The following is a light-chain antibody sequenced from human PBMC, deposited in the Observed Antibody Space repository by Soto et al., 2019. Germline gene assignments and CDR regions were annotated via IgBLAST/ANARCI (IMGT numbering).Light chain of an antibody. Sequence: EIVMTQSPATLSVSPGERATLSCRASQSVSNNLAWYQQKPGQAPRLLIYGASTRATGIPARFSGGGSGTEFTLTISSLQSEDFAVYYCQQYKNWPPLTFGGGTKVEIK. V-gene: IGKV3D-15*01. CDR1: QSVSNN. CDR2: GAS. J-gene: IGKJ4*01. CDR3: QQYKNWPPLT.